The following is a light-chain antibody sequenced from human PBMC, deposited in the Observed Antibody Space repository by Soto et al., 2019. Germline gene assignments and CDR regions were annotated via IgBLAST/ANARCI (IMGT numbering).Light chain of an antibody. CDR2: AAS. J-gene: IGKJ2*01. V-gene: IGKV1-39*01. Sequence: DIQMTQSPSSLSASVGDRVTITYRASKSISSYLNWYQQKPGKAPKLLIYAASSLQSGVPSRFSGSGSGTDFTLTISSLQPEDFATYYCQQSYSTPRYTFGQGTKLEIK. CDR1: KSISSY. CDR3: QQSYSTPRYT.